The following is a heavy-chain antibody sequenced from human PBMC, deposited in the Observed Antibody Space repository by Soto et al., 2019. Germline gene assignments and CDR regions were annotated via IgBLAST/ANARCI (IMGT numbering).Heavy chain of an antibody. D-gene: IGHD5-18*01. CDR1: GYSFTSYY. J-gene: IGHJ4*02. Sequence: ASVKVSCKSSGYSFTSYYMHWVRQAPGQGLEWMGIVSPSGGSTTNAQKFQGRVTMTRDTSTSTVYMELSSVRSEDTAVYYCARALPRSSGYSCGALDYWGQGTLVTVSS. CDR3: ARALPRSSGYSCGALDY. CDR2: VSPSGGST. V-gene: IGHV1-46*01.